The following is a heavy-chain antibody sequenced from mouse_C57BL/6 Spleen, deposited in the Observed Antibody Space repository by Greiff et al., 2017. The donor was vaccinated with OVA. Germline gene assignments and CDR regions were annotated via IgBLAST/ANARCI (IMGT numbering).Heavy chain of an antibody. CDR1: GYAFSSSW. D-gene: IGHD2-2*01. CDR2: IYPGDGDT. J-gene: IGHJ4*01. V-gene: IGHV1-82*01. CDR3: ASGYGYDGAMDY. Sequence: QVQLQQSGPELVKPGASVKISCKASGYAFSSSWMNWVKQRPGKGLEWIGRIYPGDGDTNYNGKFKGKATLTADKSSSTAYMQLSSLTSEDSAVYFCASGYGYDGAMDYWGQGTSVTVSS.